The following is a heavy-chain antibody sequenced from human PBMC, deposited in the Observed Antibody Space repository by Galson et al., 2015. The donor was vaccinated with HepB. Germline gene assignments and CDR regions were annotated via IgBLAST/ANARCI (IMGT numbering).Heavy chain of an antibody. D-gene: IGHD3/OR15-3a*01. CDR1: GFTFSSYA. Sequence: SLRLSCAASGFTFSSYAMHWVRQAPGKGLEWVAVISYDGSNKYYADSVKGRFTISRDNSKNTLYLQMNSLRAEDTAVYYCARGLGPQGLVIQFTLSDYWGQGTLVTVSS. CDR3: ARGLGPQGLVIQFTLSDY. J-gene: IGHJ4*02. CDR2: ISYDGSNK. V-gene: IGHV3-30-3*01.